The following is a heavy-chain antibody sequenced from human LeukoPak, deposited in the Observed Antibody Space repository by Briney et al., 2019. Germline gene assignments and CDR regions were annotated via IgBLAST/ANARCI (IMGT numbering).Heavy chain of an antibody. D-gene: IGHD3-16*01. CDR3: ARDWGTVIDP. CDR1: GFTFSSYG. Sequence: PGGSLRLSCAASGFTFSSYGMHWVRQAPGKGLEWVSYISSSGSTIYYADSVKGRFTISRDNAKNSLYLQMNSLRAEDTAVYYCARDWGTVIDPWGQGTLVTVSS. J-gene: IGHJ5*02. CDR2: ISSSGSTI. V-gene: IGHV3-48*04.